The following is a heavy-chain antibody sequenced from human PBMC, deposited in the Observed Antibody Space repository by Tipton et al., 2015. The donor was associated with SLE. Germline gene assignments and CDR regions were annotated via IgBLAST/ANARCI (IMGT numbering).Heavy chain of an antibody. CDR3: ARGRAAADLYYYYYYMDV. CDR2: IYYSGST. D-gene: IGHD6-13*01. J-gene: IGHJ6*03. Sequence: TLSLTCTVSGGSISSSSYYWGWIRQPPGKGLEWIGSIYYSGSTHYNPSLKSRVTISVDTSKNQFSLKLSSVTAADTAVYYCARGRAAADLYYYYYYMDVWGKGTTVTVSS. V-gene: IGHV4-39*07. CDR1: GGSISSSSYY.